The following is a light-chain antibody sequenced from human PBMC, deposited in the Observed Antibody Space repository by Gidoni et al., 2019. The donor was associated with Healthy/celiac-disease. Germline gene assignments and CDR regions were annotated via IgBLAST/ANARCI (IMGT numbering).Light chain of an antibody. V-gene: IGKV3-20*01. CDR3: QQYGSSSIT. CDR2: AAS. Sequence: ESVLTQSPGTLSWSPGERATLSCRASQSVRSSYLAWYQQKPGQAPRLLIYAASSRATGIPDRFSGSGSGTDFTLTISRLEPEDFAVYYCQQYGSSSITFGQGTRLEIK. J-gene: IGKJ5*01. CDR1: QSVRSSY.